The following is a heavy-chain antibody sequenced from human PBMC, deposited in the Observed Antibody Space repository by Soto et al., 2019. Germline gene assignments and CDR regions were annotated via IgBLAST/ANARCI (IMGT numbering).Heavy chain of an antibody. CDR1: GFTFSDYY. J-gene: IGHJ6*02. V-gene: IGHV3-11*04. Sequence: QVQLVESGGGLVKPGGSLRLSCAASGFTFSDYYMSWIRQAPGKGLEWVSYISSSGSTIYYADSVKGRFTISRDNSKNTLYLQMNSLRAEDTAVYYCARTYCSSTSCYPDADYYYGMDVWGQGTTVTVSS. CDR3: ARTYCSSTSCYPDADYYYGMDV. CDR2: ISSSGSTI. D-gene: IGHD2-2*01.